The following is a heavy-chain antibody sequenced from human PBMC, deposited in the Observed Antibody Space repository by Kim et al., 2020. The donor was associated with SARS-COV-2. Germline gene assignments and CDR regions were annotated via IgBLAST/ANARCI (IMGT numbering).Heavy chain of an antibody. Sequence: ASVKVSCKASGYTFTRYYMHWVRQAPGQGLEWMGIINPSGGSTSYAQKFQGRVTMTRDTSTSTVYMELSSLRSEDTAVYYCARGRPAQRRTMVRGVEEVDLDDGGQRTLVSVSS. CDR1: GYTFTRYY. CDR2: INPSGGST. D-gene: IGHD3-10*01. J-gene: IGHJ4*02. CDR3: ARGRPAQRRTMVRGVEEVDLDD. V-gene: IGHV1-46*01.